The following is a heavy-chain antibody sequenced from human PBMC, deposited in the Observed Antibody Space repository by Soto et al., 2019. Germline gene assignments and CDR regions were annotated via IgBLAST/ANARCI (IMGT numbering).Heavy chain of an antibody. Sequence: PSETLSLTCTVSGGSISSSSYYWGWIRQPPGKGLEWIGSIYYSGSTYYNPSLKSRVTISRDNAKNTLYLQMNSLRAEDTAVYYCARHLAGNRDYWGQGTLVTVSS. CDR1: GGSISSSSYY. D-gene: IGHD3-3*02. CDR3: ARHLAGNRDY. CDR2: IYYSGST. V-gene: IGHV4-39*01. J-gene: IGHJ4*02.